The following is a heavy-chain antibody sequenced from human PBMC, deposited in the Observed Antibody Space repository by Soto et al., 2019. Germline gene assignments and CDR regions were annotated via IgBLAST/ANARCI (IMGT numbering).Heavy chain of an antibody. CDR2: IIPIFGTA. J-gene: IGHJ6*02. V-gene: IGHV1-69*13. Sequence: SVKVSCKASGGTFSSYAISWVRQAPGQGLEWMGGIIPIFGTANYAQKFQGRVTITADESTSTAYMELSSLRSEDTAVYYCARALRDILTGYYQPYYYYGMDVWGQGTTVTVSS. D-gene: IGHD3-9*01. CDR1: GGTFSSYA. CDR3: ARALRDILTGYYQPYYYYGMDV.